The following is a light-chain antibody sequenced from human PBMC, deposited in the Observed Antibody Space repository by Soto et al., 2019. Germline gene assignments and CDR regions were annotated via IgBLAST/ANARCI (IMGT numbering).Light chain of an antibody. CDR2: DAS. J-gene: IGKJ1*01. CDR3: QQYNNYPLT. Sequence: DIQMTQSPSTLSASVGDRVTITCRASRRISSWLAWHQQKPGKAPKVLIYDASSLESGVPSRFSGSGSGTEFTLTISSLQPDDFATYYCQQYNNYPLTFGQGTKVETK. V-gene: IGKV1-5*01. CDR1: RRISSW.